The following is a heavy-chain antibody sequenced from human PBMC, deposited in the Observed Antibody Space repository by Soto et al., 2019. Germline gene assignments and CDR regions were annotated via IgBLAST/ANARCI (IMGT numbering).Heavy chain of an antibody. Sequence: QITLKESGPTLVKPTQTLTLTCTFSGFSLSTSGVGVGWIRQPPGKALEWLALIYWDDDKRYSPSLKSRLTITKDTSKNQVVLTMTNLGPVDTATYYCAQQGSYSSGPYVYFFDYWGQGTLVTVSS. J-gene: IGHJ4*02. V-gene: IGHV2-5*02. CDR2: IYWDDDK. CDR1: GFSLSTSGVG. D-gene: IGHD6-19*01. CDR3: AQQGSYSSGPYVYFFDY.